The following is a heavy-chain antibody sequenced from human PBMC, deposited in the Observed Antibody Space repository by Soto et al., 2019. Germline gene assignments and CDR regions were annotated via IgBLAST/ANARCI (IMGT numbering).Heavy chain of an antibody. Sequence: GGSLRLSCAASGFTFSSYGMHWVRQAPGKGLEWVAVIWYDGSNKYYAESVKGRFTISRENSKNTLYLQMNSLRAEDTAVYYCARSENVGHYYMDVWGKGTTVTVSS. CDR3: ARSENVGHYYMDV. CDR1: GFTFSSYG. D-gene: IGHD1-1*01. V-gene: IGHV3-33*01. J-gene: IGHJ6*03. CDR2: IWYDGSNK.